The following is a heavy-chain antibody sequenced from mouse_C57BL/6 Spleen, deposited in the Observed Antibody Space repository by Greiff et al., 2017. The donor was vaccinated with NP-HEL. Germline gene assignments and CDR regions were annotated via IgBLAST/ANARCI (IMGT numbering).Heavy chain of an antibody. J-gene: IGHJ1*03. Sequence: QVQLKESGPELVKPGASVKISCKASGYTFTDYYINWVKQRPGQGLEWIGWIFPGSGSTYYNEKFKGKATLTVDKSSSTAYMLLSSLTSEDSAVYFCARSYYYGSSYGYFDVWGTGTTVTVSS. CDR3: ARSYYYGSSYGYFDV. CDR1: GYTFTDYY. CDR2: IFPGSGST. D-gene: IGHD1-1*01. V-gene: IGHV1-75*01.